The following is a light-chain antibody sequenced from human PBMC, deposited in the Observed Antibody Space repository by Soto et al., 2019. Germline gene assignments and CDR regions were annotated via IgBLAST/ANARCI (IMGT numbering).Light chain of an antibody. Sequence: DIVLTQSPGTLSLSPGERATLSCRASQSVASTYLAWYQQKPGQAPRLLIYGASSRATGIPDGFSGSGSGTDFTLTISRLEPEDFAVYYCQQYGNSPPFTFGPGTKVDIK. CDR1: QSVASTY. J-gene: IGKJ3*01. CDR3: QQYGNSPPFT. CDR2: GAS. V-gene: IGKV3-20*01.